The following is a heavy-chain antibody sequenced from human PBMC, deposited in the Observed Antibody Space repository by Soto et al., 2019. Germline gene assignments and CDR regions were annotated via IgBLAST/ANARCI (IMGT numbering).Heavy chain of an antibody. D-gene: IGHD3-22*01. CDR1: GYTFTSYD. CDR3: AKGDYDSSGYYYPLVY. J-gene: IGHJ4*02. CDR2: MNPNTGNS. V-gene: IGHV1-8*01. Sequence: ASVKVSCKASGYTFTSYDIYWVLQATGQGLEWMGWMNPNTGNSGYAQKFQGRVTMTSDTSISTAHMELSSLRAEDTAVYYCAKGDYDSSGYYYPLVYWGQGTLATVSS.